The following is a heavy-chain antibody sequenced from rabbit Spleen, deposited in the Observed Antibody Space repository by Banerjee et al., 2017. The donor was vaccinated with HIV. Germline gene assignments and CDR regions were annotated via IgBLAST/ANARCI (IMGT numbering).Heavy chain of an antibody. CDR1: GLDFSSSYW. Sequence: QSLEESGGDLVKPGASLTLTCTASGLDFSSSYWICWVRQAPGKGLEWIACIDSGSSGFTYFASWAKGRFTISKTSSTTVTLQMTSLTAADTATYFCARDSGSSFSSYGMDLWGQGTLVTVS. J-gene: IGHJ6*01. D-gene: IGHD8-1*01. CDR3: ARDSGSSFSSYGMDL. CDR2: IDSGSSGFT. V-gene: IGHV1S40*01.